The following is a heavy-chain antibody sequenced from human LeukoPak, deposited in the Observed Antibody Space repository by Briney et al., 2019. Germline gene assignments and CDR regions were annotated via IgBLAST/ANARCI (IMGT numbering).Heavy chain of an antibody. D-gene: IGHD3-22*01. V-gene: IGHV4-4*07. Sequence: SETLSLTCTVSGGSINSYYWSWLRQPAGKGLEWIGRIYTSGSTNYNPSLKSRVTMSVDTSNNQFSLKLDFVTAADTAVYYCARHYYDSGGWFDPWGQGTLVTVSS. CDR3: ARHYYDSGGWFDP. CDR2: IYTSGST. CDR1: GGSINSYY. J-gene: IGHJ5*02.